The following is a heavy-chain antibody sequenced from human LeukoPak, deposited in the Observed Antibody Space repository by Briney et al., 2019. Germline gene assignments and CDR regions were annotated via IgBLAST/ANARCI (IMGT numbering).Heavy chain of an antibody. Sequence: GGSLRLSCAASGFTFTSYSMNWVRQAPGKELEWVSYISSSSSTMYYADSVKGRFTISRDNAKNSLYLQMNSLRAEDTAVYYCARDSSSTFDYWGQGTLVTVSS. V-gene: IGHV3-48*01. D-gene: IGHD6-6*01. CDR1: GFTFTSYS. CDR2: ISSSSSTM. J-gene: IGHJ4*02. CDR3: ARDSSSTFDY.